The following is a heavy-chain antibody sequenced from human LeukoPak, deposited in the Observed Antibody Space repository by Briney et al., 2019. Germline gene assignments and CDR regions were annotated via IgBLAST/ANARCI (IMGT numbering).Heavy chain of an antibody. CDR1: GGSFSGYY. J-gene: IGHJ4*02. Sequence: SETLSLTCAVYGGSFSGYYWSWIRQSPGKGLEWIGEINHSGSTNYNPSLKSRVTISVDTSKNQFSLKLSSVPAADTAVYYCAGAPSAVFWSGYGFDYWGQGTLVTVSS. V-gene: IGHV4-34*01. D-gene: IGHD3-3*01. CDR3: AGAPSAVFWSGYGFDY. CDR2: INHSGST.